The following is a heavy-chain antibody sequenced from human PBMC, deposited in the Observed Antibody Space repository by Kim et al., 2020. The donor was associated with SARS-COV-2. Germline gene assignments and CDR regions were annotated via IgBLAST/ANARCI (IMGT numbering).Heavy chain of an antibody. J-gene: IGHJ3*02. CDR2: FYYIGTT. D-gene: IGHD3-22*01. Sequence: SETLSLTCTVSGGSIGGYYWSWIRQSPGNGLEWIGYFYYIGTTKYNPSLKSRVSMSADTSRSQFSLNLSSVTAADTAVYFCARHVDYYDSSGYYYAFDIWGQGTMVTVSS. CDR3: ARHVDYYDSSGYYYAFDI. V-gene: IGHV4-59*08. CDR1: GGSIGGYY.